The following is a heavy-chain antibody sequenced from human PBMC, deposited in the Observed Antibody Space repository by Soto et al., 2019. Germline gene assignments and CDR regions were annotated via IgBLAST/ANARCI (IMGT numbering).Heavy chain of an antibody. D-gene: IGHD2-2*01. Sequence: PSETLSLTCTVSGGSISSYYWSWIRQHPGKGLEGIGYIYYSGSTYYNPSLKSRVTISVDTSKNQFSLKLSSVTAADTAVYYCARAEVYCSSTSCYNYYGMDVCGQGTTVTVS. CDR3: ARAEVYCSSTSCYNYYGMDV. V-gene: IGHV4-59*06. CDR2: IYYSGST. CDR1: GGSISSYY. J-gene: IGHJ6*02.